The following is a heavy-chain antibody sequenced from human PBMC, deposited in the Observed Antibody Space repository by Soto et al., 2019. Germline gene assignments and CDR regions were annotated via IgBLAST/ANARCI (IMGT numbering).Heavy chain of an antibody. D-gene: IGHD3-10*01. Sequence: GASVKVSCKASGYTFTSYGISWVRQAPGQGLEWMGWISAYNGNTNYAQKLQGRVTMTTDTSTSTAYMELRSLRSDDTAVYYCARDRMVRGYRPYSWFDPWGRGTLVTVSS. J-gene: IGHJ5*02. CDR2: ISAYNGNT. CDR3: ARDRMVRGYRPYSWFDP. CDR1: GYTFTSYG. V-gene: IGHV1-18*01.